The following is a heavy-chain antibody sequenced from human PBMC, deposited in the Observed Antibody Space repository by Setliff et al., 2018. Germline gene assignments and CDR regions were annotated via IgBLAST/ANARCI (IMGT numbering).Heavy chain of an antibody. V-gene: IGHV1-46*03. Sequence: GASVKVSCKASGYTFTSYFMHWVRQAPGQGLEWMGIINPSGGSTSYAQKFQGRVTMTRDTSTGTVYMELSSLRSEDTAVYYCARVQMAYGDYSGAFDIWGQGTMVTVSS. CDR1: GYTFTSYF. J-gene: IGHJ3*02. CDR2: INPSGGST. D-gene: IGHD4-17*01. CDR3: ARVQMAYGDYSGAFDI.